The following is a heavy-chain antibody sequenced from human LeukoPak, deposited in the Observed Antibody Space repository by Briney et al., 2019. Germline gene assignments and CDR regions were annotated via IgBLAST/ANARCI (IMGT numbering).Heavy chain of an antibody. Sequence: SVKVSCKASGGTFSSYAISWVRQAPGQGLEWMGRIIPIFGTANYAQKFQGRVTITTDESTSTAYMELSSLRSEDTAVYYCAGEANNYYYDSSGYIFDYWGQGTLVTVSS. J-gene: IGHJ4*02. V-gene: IGHV1-69*05. D-gene: IGHD3-22*01. CDR2: IIPIFGTA. CDR3: AGEANNYYYDSSGYIFDY. CDR1: GGTFSSYA.